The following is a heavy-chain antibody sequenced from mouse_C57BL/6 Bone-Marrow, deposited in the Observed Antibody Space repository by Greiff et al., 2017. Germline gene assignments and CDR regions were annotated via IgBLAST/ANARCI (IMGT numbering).Heavy chain of an antibody. D-gene: IGHD3-2*02. CDR1: GYTFTSYG. CDR3: AGSRQLRVRYFDV. Sequence: QVHVKQSGAELARPGASVKLSCKASGYTFTSYGISWVKQRTGQGLEWIGEIYPRSGNTYYNEKFKGKATLTADKSSSTAYMELRSLTSEDSAVYVCAGSRQLRVRYFDVWGTGTTVTVSS. CDR2: IYPRSGNT. J-gene: IGHJ1*03. V-gene: IGHV1-81*01.